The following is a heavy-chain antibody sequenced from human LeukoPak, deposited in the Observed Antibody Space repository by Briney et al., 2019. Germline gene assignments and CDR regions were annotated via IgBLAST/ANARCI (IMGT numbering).Heavy chain of an antibody. D-gene: IGHD6-19*01. V-gene: IGHV3-23*01. J-gene: IGHJ4*02. Sequence: PGGSLRLSCAASGFIFSNYAMSWVRQAPGKGLEWVSAISGSSRPTHNADSVKGRFTISRDNAKNTLYLQMNSLRAEDTAVYYCARVFSSGSFDYWGQGTLVTVSS. CDR2: ISGSSRPT. CDR1: GFIFSNYA. CDR3: ARVFSSGSFDY.